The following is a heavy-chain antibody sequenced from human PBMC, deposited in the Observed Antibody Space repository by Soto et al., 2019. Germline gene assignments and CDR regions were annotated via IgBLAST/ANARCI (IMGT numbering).Heavy chain of an antibody. V-gene: IGHV3-30-3*01. CDR1: GFTFSSYA. Sequence: GGSLRLSCAASGFTFSSYAMHWVRQAPGKGLEWVAVKSYDGSNKYYADSVKGRFTISRDNSKNTLYLQMNSLRAEDTAVYYCARLETLAPFDYGGQGTLVTVPS. CDR2: KSYDGSNK. CDR3: ARLETLAPFDY. J-gene: IGHJ4*02. D-gene: IGHD1-1*01.